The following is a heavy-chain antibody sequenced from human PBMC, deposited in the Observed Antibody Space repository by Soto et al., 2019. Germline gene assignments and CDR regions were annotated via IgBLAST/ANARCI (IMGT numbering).Heavy chain of an antibody. CDR2: ISGSGGST. Sequence: GGSLSLSCAASGFPFSSYAMSWVRQAPGKGLEWVSAISGSGGSTYYADSVKGRFTISRDNSKNTLYLQMNSLRAEDTAVYYCAKALFWYQLLSWGQGTLVTVSS. CDR3: AKALFWYQLLS. CDR1: GFPFSSYA. V-gene: IGHV3-23*01. J-gene: IGHJ5*02. D-gene: IGHD2-2*01.